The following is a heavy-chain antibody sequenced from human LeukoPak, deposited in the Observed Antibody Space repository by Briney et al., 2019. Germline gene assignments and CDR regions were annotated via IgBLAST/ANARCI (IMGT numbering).Heavy chain of an antibody. Sequence: GGSLRLSCAASGFTFSSYAMHWVRQAPGKGLEWVAVISYDGSNKYYADSVKGRFTISRDNSKNTLYLQMNSLRAEDTAAYYCARGIAEESYYDSSGYYGYYWGQGTLVTVSS. CDR1: GFTFSSYA. J-gene: IGHJ4*02. CDR3: ARGIAEESYYDSSGYYGYY. V-gene: IGHV3-30-3*01. D-gene: IGHD3-22*01. CDR2: ISYDGSNK.